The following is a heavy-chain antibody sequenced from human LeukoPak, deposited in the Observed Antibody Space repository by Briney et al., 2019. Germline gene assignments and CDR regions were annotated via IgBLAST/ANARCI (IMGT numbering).Heavy chain of an antibody. CDR2: IYYSGST. J-gene: IGHJ4*02. CDR3: ARDDRVRYCSSTSCYRREI. D-gene: IGHD2-2*01. Sequence: PSETLSLTCTVSGGSISSYYWSWIRKPPGKGLEWIGYIYYSGSTNYNPSLKSRVTISVDRSKNQFSLKLSSVTAADTAVYYCARDDRVRYCSSTSCYRREIWGQGTLVTVSS. V-gene: IGHV4-59*12. CDR1: GGSISSYY.